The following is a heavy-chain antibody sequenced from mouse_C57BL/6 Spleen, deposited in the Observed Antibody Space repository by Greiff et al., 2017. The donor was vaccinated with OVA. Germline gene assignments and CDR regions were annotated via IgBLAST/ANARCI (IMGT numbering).Heavy chain of an antibody. CDR3: ARKGYDYAYFDY. Sequence: QVQLQQPGAELVKPGASVKLSCKASGYTFTSYWMHWVKQRPGQGLEWIGMIHPNSGSTNYNEKFKGKATLTVDKSSSTAYMQLSSLTSEDSAVYYCARKGYDYAYFDYWGQGTTLTVSS. CDR2: IHPNSGST. V-gene: IGHV1-64*01. CDR1: GYTFTSYW. D-gene: IGHD2-4*01. J-gene: IGHJ2*01.